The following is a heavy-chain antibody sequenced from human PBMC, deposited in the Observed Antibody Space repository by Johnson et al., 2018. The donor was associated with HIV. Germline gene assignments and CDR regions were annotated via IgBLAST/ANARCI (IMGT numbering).Heavy chain of an antibody. Sequence: VQLVESGGGLVQPGRSLRLSCAASGFTFSNYGMAWVRQAPGRGLEWVGRIRSKTDGGTRDYAAPVKGRFTIARDDSKNILYLQMNSLKTEDTAVYHCTTTRIVGFGELSNAFDIWGQGTMVTVSS. D-gene: IGHD3-10*01. V-gene: IGHV3-15*01. CDR3: TTTRIVGFGELSNAFDI. CDR1: GFTFSNYG. CDR2: IRSKTDGGTR. J-gene: IGHJ3*02.